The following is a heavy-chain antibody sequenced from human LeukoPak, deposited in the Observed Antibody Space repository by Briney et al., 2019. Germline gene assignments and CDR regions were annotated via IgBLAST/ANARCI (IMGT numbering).Heavy chain of an antibody. CDR2: ISSSSSYT. CDR1: GFTFSDYY. Sequence: SGGSLRLSCAASGFTFSDYYMSWIRQAPGKGLEWVSYISSSSSYTNYADSVKGRFTISRDNAKNSLYLQMNSLRAEDTAVYYCARDREGIRRGAYYFDYWGQGTLVTVSS. V-gene: IGHV3-11*05. J-gene: IGHJ4*02. CDR3: ARDREGIRRGAYYFDY. D-gene: IGHD3-10*01.